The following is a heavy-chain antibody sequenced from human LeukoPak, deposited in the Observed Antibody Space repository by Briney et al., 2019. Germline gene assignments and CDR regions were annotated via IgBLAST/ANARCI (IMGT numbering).Heavy chain of an antibody. J-gene: IGHJ6*03. CDR3: VRTFQGSWPYYYSYMDV. V-gene: IGHV3-74*01. Sequence: PGGSLRLSCAASGFPFSTFWMHWVRQAPGKGLVRVSLINPDGSGTNYADSVEGRFTISRDNANNTLYLHMNSLRTEDTAVYYCVRTFQGSWPYYYSYMDVWGKGTTVIVSS. CDR1: GFPFSTFW. CDR2: INPDGSGT. D-gene: IGHD6-13*01.